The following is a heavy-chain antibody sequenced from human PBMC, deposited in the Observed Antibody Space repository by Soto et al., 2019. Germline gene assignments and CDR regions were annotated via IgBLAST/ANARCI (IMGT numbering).Heavy chain of an antibody. CDR3: ARGSDVHGGYCRY. J-gene: IGHJ4*02. CDR1: GFTFSNYW. Sequence: EVQLVESGGGLVQPGGSLRLSCAASGFTFSNYWMNWVRQAPGKGLVWVSRINGDGSNTNYADSVKGRFTISKDNAKYTVYLQMNSLRAEDTAVYYCARGSDVHGGYCRYWGQGTLVTVSS. D-gene: IGHD2-21*01. CDR2: INGDGSNT. V-gene: IGHV3-74*01.